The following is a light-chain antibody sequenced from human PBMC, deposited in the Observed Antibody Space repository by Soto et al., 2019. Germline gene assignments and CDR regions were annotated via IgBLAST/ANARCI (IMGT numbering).Light chain of an antibody. CDR2: EAS. Sequence: DIQMTHSPSSLSASVGDTVIITCRASQSISIYSNWYQQKPGKAPKLMIYEASTLQSGVPSRFSGSGSGTNFTLTIRSLQPDDFATYFCQQSSITPKTFGQGTKADIK. J-gene: IGKJ1*01. CDR3: QQSSITPKT. CDR1: QSISIY. V-gene: IGKV1-39*01.